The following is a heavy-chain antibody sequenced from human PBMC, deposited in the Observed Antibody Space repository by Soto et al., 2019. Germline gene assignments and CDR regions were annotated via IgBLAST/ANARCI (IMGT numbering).Heavy chain of an antibody. D-gene: IGHD1-26*01. CDR1: GFTFSRYA. Sequence: GGSLRLSCAASGFTFSRYAINWVRQAPGKGLEWVSSISDGGGSTYYVDSVKGRFTVSRDNSKNMFYLQMSSLRAEDTAIYFCARGLVRELQTGFDVWGQGTMVTVSS. CDR3: ARGLVRELQTGFDV. CDR2: ISDGGGST. J-gene: IGHJ3*01. V-gene: IGHV3-23*01.